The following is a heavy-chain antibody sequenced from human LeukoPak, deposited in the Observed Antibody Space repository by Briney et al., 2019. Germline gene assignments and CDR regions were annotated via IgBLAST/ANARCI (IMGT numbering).Heavy chain of an antibody. J-gene: IGHJ4*02. V-gene: IGHV3-30*02. Sequence: PGGSLRLSCAASGFTFSNYAMHWVRQAPGKGLEWVALGRFTISRDNSKNTLYLQMESLKTEDTAVYYCASGLRGWPYWGQGTQVTVSS. D-gene: IGHD6-19*01. CDR1: GFTFSNYA. CDR3: ASGLRGWPY.